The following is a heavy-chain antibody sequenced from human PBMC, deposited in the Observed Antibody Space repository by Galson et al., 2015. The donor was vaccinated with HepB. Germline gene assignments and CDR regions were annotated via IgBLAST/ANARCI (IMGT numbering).Heavy chain of an antibody. J-gene: IGHJ4*02. D-gene: IGHD3-22*01. CDR1: GFTFSSYW. CDR3: TRGTDYYDSSGYYYFDY. CDR2: IKQDGSEK. V-gene: IGHV3-7*04. Sequence: SLRLSCAASGFTFSSYWMSWVRQAPGKGLEWVANIKQDGSEKYYVDSVKGRFTISRDNAKNSLYLQMNSLRAEDTAVYYCTRGTDYYDSSGYYYFDYWAREPWSPSPQ.